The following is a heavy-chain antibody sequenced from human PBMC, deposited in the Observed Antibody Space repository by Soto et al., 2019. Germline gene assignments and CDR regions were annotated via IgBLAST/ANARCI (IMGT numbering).Heavy chain of an antibody. Sequence: SGTLSLTCTVSGGSISSYYWSWIRQPPGKGLEWIGYIYYSGSTNYNPSLKSRVTISVDTSKNQFSLKLSSVTAADTAVYYCARASRNWNFDYWGQGTLVTVSS. V-gene: IGHV4-59*01. D-gene: IGHD1-1*01. CDR3: ARASRNWNFDY. CDR1: GGSISSYY. CDR2: IYYSGST. J-gene: IGHJ4*02.